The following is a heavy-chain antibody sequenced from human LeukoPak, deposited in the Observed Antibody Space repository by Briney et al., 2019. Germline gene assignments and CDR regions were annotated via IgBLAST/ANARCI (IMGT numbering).Heavy chain of an antibody. D-gene: IGHD4-17*01. CDR3: AKARYTTALDY. V-gene: IGHV3-9*01. Sequence: GGSLRLSCAASGFTFDDYAMHWVRQAPGKGLEWVSGISWNSGSIGYADSMKGRFTISRDNAKNSLYLQMNSLRAEDTALYYCAKARYTTALDYWGQGTLVTVSS. CDR2: ISWNSGSI. J-gene: IGHJ4*02. CDR1: GFTFDDYA.